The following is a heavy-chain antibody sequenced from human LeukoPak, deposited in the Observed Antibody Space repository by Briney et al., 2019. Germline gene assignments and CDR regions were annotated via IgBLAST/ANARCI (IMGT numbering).Heavy chain of an antibody. CDR3: AKDDCSSTSCSQGGGY. J-gene: IGHJ4*02. V-gene: IGHV3-23*01. CDR2: ISGSGGST. Sequence: GGSLRLSCAASGFTFSSYAMSWVRQAPGKGLEWVSAISGSGGSTYYADSVKGRFTISRDNSKNTLYLQMNSLRAEDTAVYYCAKDDCSSTSCSQGGGYWGQGTLVTVSS. CDR1: GFTFSSYA. D-gene: IGHD2-2*01.